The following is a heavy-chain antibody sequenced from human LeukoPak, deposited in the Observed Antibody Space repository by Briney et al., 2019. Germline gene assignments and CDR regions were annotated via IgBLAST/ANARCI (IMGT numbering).Heavy chain of an antibody. J-gene: IGHJ3*02. CDR2: ISSSSSYI. D-gene: IGHD3-22*01. CDR1: GFTFSSYS. CDR3: ARIDMIVQQNDAFDI. Sequence: GGSLRLSCAASGFTFSSYSMNWVRQAPGKGLEWVSSISSSSSYIYYADSVKGRFTISRDNAKNSLYLQMNSLRAEDTAVYCCARIDMIVQQNDAFDIWGQGTMVTVSS. V-gene: IGHV3-21*01.